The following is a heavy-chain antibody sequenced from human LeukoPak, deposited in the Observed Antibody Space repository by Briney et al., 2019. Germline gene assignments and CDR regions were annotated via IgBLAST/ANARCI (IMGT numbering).Heavy chain of an antibody. V-gene: IGHV4-39*01. Sequence: SETLSLTCTVSGGSISSSSYYWGWIRQPPGKGLEWIGSIYYSGSTHYNPSLKSRVTISVDTSKNQFSLNLSSVTAADTAVYYCARGGGIAAPKWFDPWGQGTLVTVSS. CDR3: ARGGGIAAPKWFDP. CDR2: IYYSGST. D-gene: IGHD6-25*01. CDR1: GGSISSSSYY. J-gene: IGHJ5*02.